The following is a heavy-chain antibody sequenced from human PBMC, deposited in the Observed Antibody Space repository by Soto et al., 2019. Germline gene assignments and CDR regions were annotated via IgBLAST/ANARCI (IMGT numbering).Heavy chain of an antibody. CDR1: GESISSGGYY. V-gene: IGHV4-31*03. J-gene: IGHJ4*02. CDR3: AREGNLGRWIQPLDS. CDR2: IYDSESA. Sequence: PSETLSLTCTVSGESISSGGYYWSWIRHHPGKGLEWIGYIYDSESAYYNPSLKSRVTISMDTSKNQFAMRLSSVTAADTAVYFCAREGNLGRWIQPLDSWGQGTLVTVSS. D-gene: IGHD2-2*03.